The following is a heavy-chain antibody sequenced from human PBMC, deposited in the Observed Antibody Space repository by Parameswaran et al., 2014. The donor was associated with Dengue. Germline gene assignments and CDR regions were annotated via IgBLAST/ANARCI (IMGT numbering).Heavy chain of an antibody. Sequence: GGSLRLSCAASGFTFNNYGMHWVRQAPGKGLEWVGMIFNDGSNKYYADSVKGRFTISRDNSKNTLYLQMNSLGPEDTAVYYCAKDTWRFDSSGYLDSWGQGSLVTVSS. J-gene: IGHJ4*02. CDR3: AKDTWRFDSSGYLDS. CDR1: GFTFNNYG. CDR2: IFNDGSNK. V-gene: IGHV3-30*18. D-gene: IGHD3-22*01.